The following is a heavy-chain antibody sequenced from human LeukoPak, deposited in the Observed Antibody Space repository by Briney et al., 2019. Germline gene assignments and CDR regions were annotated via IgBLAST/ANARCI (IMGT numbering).Heavy chain of an antibody. Sequence: TGGSLRLSCAASGFTFSSYAMSWVRQAPGKGLEWVSAISGSGGSTYYADSVKGRFTISRDNSKNTLYLQMNSLRAEDTAVYYCALGSRYSYGPNYFDYWGQGTLVTVSS. CDR3: ALGSRYSYGPNYFDY. D-gene: IGHD5-18*01. CDR1: GFTFSSYA. V-gene: IGHV3-23*01. J-gene: IGHJ4*02. CDR2: ISGSGGST.